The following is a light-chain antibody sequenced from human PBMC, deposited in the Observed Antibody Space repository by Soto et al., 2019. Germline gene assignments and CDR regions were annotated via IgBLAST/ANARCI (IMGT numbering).Light chain of an antibody. J-gene: IGKJ1*01. CDR1: RNINHW. V-gene: IGKV1-5*01. Sequence: DIQMTQSPSTLSASVGDRVTITCRASRNINHWLAWYQQKPGKAPKVLIYDASNLESGVPLRFSGSGSGTEFTLTIVSLQPDDSATYCCQQYYTYVWTFGQGTKVDIK. CDR2: DAS. CDR3: QQYYTYVWT.